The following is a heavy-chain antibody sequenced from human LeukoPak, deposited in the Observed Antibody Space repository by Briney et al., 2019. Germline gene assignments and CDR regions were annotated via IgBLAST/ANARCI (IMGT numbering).Heavy chain of an antibody. Sequence: PSETLSLTCTVSSDSISTYYWSWIRQPAGKGLEWIGRIYTSGSTNYNPSLKSRVTKSVDTSKNQFSLKLSSVTAADTAVYYCAGTSDSGGYYYDYWGQGTLVTVSS. CDR3: AGTSDSGGYYYDY. J-gene: IGHJ4*02. CDR2: IYTSGST. D-gene: IGHD3-22*01. V-gene: IGHV4-4*07. CDR1: SDSISTYY.